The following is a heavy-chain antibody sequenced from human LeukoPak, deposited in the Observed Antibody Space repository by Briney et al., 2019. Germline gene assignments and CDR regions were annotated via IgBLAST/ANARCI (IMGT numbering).Heavy chain of an antibody. D-gene: IGHD5-12*01. CDR1: GYSFTSYW. CDR2: IYPGDSDT. V-gene: IGHV5-51*01. J-gene: IGHJ4*02. CDR3: ARSIVATTEGEFFDY. Sequence: GESLKISCKGSGYSFTSYWIGWVRQMPGKGLEWMGIIYPGDSDTRYSPSFQGQVTISADKSISTAYLQWSSLKASDTAMYYCARSIVATTEGEFFDYWGQGTLVTVSS.